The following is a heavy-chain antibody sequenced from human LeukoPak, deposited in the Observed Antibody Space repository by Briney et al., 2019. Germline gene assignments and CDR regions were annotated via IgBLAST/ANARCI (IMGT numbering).Heavy chain of an antibody. CDR2: IRFDGSNK. Sequence: GGSLRLSCAASGFTFNNYGMHWVRQAPGKGLEWVAFIRFDGSNKYYADSVKGRFTISRDNFRNTLYLQMNSLRAEDTAVYFCARDMGDVDTAIAQWGQGTLVTVSS. J-gene: IGHJ4*02. CDR1: GFTFNNYG. CDR3: ARDMGDVDTAIAQ. V-gene: IGHV3-30*02. D-gene: IGHD5-18*01.